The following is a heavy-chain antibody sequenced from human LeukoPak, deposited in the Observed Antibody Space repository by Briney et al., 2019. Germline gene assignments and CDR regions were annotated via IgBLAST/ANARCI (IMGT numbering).Heavy chain of an antibody. CDR2: IKPDGSEI. Sequence: GGSLRLSCEASGFSFSRYWMSWVRQAPVRGLEWVANIKPDGSEIYYVDSVKGRFTISRDNAKNSLYLQMNSLRAEDTAVYYCARGDWLPLPYAFDHWGQGTLVTVSS. V-gene: IGHV3-7*01. CDR3: ARGDWLPLPYAFDH. J-gene: IGHJ4*02. D-gene: IGHD5-12*01. CDR1: GFSFSRYW.